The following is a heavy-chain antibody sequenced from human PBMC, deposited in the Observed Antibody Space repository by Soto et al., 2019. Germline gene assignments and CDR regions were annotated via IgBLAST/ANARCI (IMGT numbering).Heavy chain of an antibody. CDR2: ISSSSSDT. Sequence: QVRLVESGGGLVKPGGSLRISCAASGFNFNDYYMNWIRQTPGKGLEWISYISSSSSDTKYADSVKGRFTISRDNANTSLYLQMHSLRAEDTAVYFCARGSSTVRGVTITVTNFDYWGQGTLVTVSS. J-gene: IGHJ4*02. V-gene: IGHV3-11*06. CDR1: GFNFNDYY. CDR3: ARGSSTVRGVTITVTNFDY. D-gene: IGHD3-10*01.